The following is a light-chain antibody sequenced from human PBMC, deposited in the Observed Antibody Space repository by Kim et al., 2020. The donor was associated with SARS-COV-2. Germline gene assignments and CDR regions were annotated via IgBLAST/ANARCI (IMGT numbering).Light chain of an antibody. CDR3: QQYNDWPRLT. J-gene: IGKJ5*01. CDR2: GAS. Sequence: SPGERAPLSCRASQTVHSNLAWYQQKPGQPPRLLIYGASTRATGVPARFSGSGSGSDFTLTISSLQSEDFAVYYCQQYNDWPRLTFGQGTRLEIK. V-gene: IGKV3-15*01. CDR1: QTVHSN.